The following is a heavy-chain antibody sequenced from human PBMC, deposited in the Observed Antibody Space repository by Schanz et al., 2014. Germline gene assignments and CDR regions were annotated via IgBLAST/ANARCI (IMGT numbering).Heavy chain of an antibody. V-gene: IGHV3-23*01. CDR3: AREDCSATSCYFRY. CDR2: ISGSSENT. Sequence: EMQLLESGGGLAQPGGSLRLSCAASGFKFTDYAMTWVRQAPGKGLEWVATISGSSENTYYADSVKGRFIISRDNSNNTVYLQMNTLRAEDTAVYYCAREDCSATSCYFRYWGQGTLVTVSS. J-gene: IGHJ4*02. D-gene: IGHD2-21*01. CDR1: GFKFTDYA.